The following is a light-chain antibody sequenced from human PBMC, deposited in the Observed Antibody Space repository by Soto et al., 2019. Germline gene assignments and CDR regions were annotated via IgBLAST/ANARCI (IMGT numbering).Light chain of an antibody. Sequence: DIQMTQSPSTLSASVGDRVTITCRASQSISTWLAWYQQKPGTAPKLLIYKASTLESGVPSRFSGSGSGTEFTLTISSLQPDDFATYYCQQYNSFSGTFGQGTKVDSK. V-gene: IGKV1-5*03. CDR1: QSISTW. CDR2: KAS. CDR3: QQYNSFSGT. J-gene: IGKJ1*01.